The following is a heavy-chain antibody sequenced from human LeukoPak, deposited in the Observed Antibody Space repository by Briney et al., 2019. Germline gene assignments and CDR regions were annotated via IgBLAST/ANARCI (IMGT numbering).Heavy chain of an antibody. CDR3: ARAYTSSRHYYYYMDV. Sequence: GGSLRLSCAASGFTFDDYGMSWVRQAPGKGLEWVSGITWNGDTTGYADSVKGRFTISRDNAKNSLYLQMNSLRAEDTALYYCARAYTSSRHYYYYMDVWGKGTTVTVSS. CDR1: GFTFDDYG. D-gene: IGHD6-13*01. J-gene: IGHJ6*03. CDR2: ITWNGDTT. V-gene: IGHV3-20*04.